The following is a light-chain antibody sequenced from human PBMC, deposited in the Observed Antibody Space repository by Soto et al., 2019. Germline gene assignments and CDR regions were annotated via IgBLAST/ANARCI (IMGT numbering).Light chain of an antibody. CDR3: VLYMSGGISV. J-gene: IGLJ3*02. V-gene: IGLV8-61*01. Sequence: QTVVTQEPSFSVSPGGTVTLTCGLSSGSVSTSYYPSWYQQTPGQPPRTLIYNTNSRSSGVPDRFSGSVLGDKAALTITGAQADDEADYYCVLYMSGGISVFGGGTQLTV. CDR1: SGSVSTSYY. CDR2: NTN.